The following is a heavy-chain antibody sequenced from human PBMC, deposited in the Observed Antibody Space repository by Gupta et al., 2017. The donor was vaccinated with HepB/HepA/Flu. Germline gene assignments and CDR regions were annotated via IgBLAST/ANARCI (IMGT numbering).Heavy chain of an antibody. V-gene: IGHV4-34*01. CDR1: GGSFSGYY. CDR2: INQGGST. Sequence: QVQLQQWGAGLLKPSETLSLTCAVYGGSFSGYYWSWIRQSPGKGLEWIGEINQGGSTSYSPSLRSRVTISVDMSKNQFSLKLSSVTAADTAVYYCARQGGYSHYYMDVWCKGTTVTVSS. CDR3: ARQGGYSHYYMDV. D-gene: IGHD1-26*01. J-gene: IGHJ6*03.